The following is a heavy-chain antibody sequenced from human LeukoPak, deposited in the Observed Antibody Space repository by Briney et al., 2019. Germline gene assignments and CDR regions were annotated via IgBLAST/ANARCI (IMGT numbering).Heavy chain of an antibody. J-gene: IGHJ2*01. CDR1: GGTFSSYA. CDR3: ASNPDYYDILTGYPQSYWYFDL. V-gene: IGHV1-69*04. CDR2: IIPILGIA. Sequence: SVKVSCKASGGTFSSYAISWVRQAPGQGLEWMGRIIPILGIANYAQKFQGRVTITADKSTSTAYMELSSLRSEDTAVYYCASNPDYYDILTGYPQSYWYFDLWGRGTLVTVSS. D-gene: IGHD3-9*01.